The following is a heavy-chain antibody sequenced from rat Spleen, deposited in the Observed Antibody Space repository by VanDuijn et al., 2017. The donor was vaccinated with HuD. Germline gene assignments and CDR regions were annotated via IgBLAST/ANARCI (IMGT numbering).Heavy chain of an antibody. J-gene: IGHJ2*01. V-gene: IGHV5-25*01. CDR3: ASRGSGHAFDY. CDR2: ISPSGGST. D-gene: IGHD4-3*01. CDR1: GFTFSDYY. Sequence: EVQLVESDGGLVQPGRSLELSCTASGFTFSDYYMAWVRQAPTKGLEWVASISPSGGSTYYRDSVKGRFTVSRDNAKSTLYLQMDSLRSEDTATYYCASRGSGHAFDYWGQGVMVTVSS.